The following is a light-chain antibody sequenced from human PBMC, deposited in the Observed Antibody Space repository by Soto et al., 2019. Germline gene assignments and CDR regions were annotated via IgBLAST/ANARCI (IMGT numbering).Light chain of an antibody. V-gene: IGLV3-21*04. CDR1: NSGSKS. CDR2: CDS. J-gene: IGLJ3*02. CDR3: QVWDSSSDHP. Sequence: SYELTQPPSVSVAPGKTARITCGGNNSGSKSVHWYQQKPGQAPVLVIYCDSDRPSGIPERFSGSNSGNTATLTISRVESGDEADYYCQVWDSSSDHPFGGGTKLTVL.